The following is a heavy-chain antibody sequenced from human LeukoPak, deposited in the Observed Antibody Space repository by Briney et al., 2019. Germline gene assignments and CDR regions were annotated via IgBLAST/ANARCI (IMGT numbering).Heavy chain of an antibody. J-gene: IGHJ4*02. CDR1: RGSISSYY. CDR2: IYYGGST. Sequence: PETLSLTRTVPRGSISSYYWSCIRQPPGERLGWSWYIYYGGSTNYNPSLKSRVTISVDTSKNQFSLKLSSVTAADTAVYYCARHVSVSAAAGWGNYFDYWGQGTLVTVSS. V-gene: IGHV4-59*08. D-gene: IGHD3-16*01. CDR3: ARHVSVSAAAGWGNYFDY.